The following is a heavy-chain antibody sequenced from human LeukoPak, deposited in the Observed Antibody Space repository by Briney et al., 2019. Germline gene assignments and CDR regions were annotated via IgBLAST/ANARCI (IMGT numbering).Heavy chain of an antibody. CDR3: ASDSSGWYRGAFDI. CDR1: GGSISSYH. Sequence: SETLSLTCTVSGGSISSYHWSWIRQPPGKGLEWIGYIYYSGSTNYNPSLKSRVTISVDTSKNQFSLKLSSVTAADTAVYYCASDSSGWYRGAFDIWGQGTKVTVSS. D-gene: IGHD6-19*01. V-gene: IGHV4-59*12. CDR2: IYYSGST. J-gene: IGHJ3*02.